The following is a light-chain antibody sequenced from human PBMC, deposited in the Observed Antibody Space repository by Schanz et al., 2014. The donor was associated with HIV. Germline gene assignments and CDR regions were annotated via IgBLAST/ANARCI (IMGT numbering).Light chain of an antibody. CDR2: WAS. J-gene: IGKJ4*01. Sequence: DIVMTQSPDSLAVSLGERATINCKSSQSLLDSSNNKNRFAWYQQKPGQPPKLLIYWASTRESGVPDRFSGSGSGTDFTLTISSLQAEDVAVYYCQQYYSSPLTFGGGTKVEIK. V-gene: IGKV4-1*01. CDR3: QQYYSSPLT. CDR1: QSLLDSSNNKNR.